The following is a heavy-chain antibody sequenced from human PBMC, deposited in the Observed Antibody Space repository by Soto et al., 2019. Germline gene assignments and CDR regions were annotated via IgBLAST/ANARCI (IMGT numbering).Heavy chain of an antibody. Sequence: GASVKVSCKASGYTLTSYAMHWVRQAPGQRLEWIGWINAGNGNTKYSQKFQGRVTITRDSFASTAYMELSSLRSEDTAVYYCSLFNRWSGYYREPPFDYCGQGPLVTVSS. CDR3: SLFNRWSGYYREPPFDY. CDR2: INAGNGNT. D-gene: IGHD3-3*01. J-gene: IGHJ4*02. V-gene: IGHV1-3*01. CDR1: GYTLTSYA.